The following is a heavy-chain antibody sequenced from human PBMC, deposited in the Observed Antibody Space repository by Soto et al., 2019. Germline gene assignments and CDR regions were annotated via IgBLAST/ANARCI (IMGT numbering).Heavy chain of an antibody. CDR1: GDSVSSNSVT. CDR3: VRDNIVGGMDLFDY. D-gene: IGHD1-26*01. CDR2: THYRSKWYN. V-gene: IGHV6-1*01. Sequence: SETLSLTCAISGDSVSSNSVTWHWIRQSPSRGLEWLGRTHYRSKWYNDYAMSVKSRITINPDTSKNQISLQVNSVTPEDTAVYYCVRDNIVGGMDLFDYWGQGTLVTVSS. J-gene: IGHJ4*02.